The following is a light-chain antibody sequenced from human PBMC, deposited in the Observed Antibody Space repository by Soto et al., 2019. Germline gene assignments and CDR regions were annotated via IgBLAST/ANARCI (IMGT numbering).Light chain of an antibody. CDR3: TPYAGAITFYD. CDR1: SSDVGTYTL. J-gene: IGLJ1*01. Sequence: QSVLTQPASVSRSPGQSITISCTGTSSDVGTYTLVSWYEQHPGKAPKLVIYEVNKRPAGVSKWFSASKSGGTPSLTIAGLQAEEEADYYSTPYAGAITFYDFXTGTKVTV. V-gene: IGLV2-23*02. CDR2: EVN.